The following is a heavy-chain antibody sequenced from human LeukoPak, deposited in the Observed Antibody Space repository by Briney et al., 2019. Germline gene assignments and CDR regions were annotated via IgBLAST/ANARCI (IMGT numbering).Heavy chain of an antibody. V-gene: IGHV4-30-2*01. D-gene: IGHD6-19*01. CDR3: ARAKQWLVPPAPFDY. Sequence: PSETLSLTCAVSGGSISSGGYSWSWIRQPPGKGLEWIGYINHSGSTNYNPSLKSRVTISVDTSKNQFSLKLSSVTAADTAVYYCARAKQWLVPPAPFDYWGQGTLVTVSS. CDR2: INHSGST. CDR1: GGSISSGGYS. J-gene: IGHJ4*02.